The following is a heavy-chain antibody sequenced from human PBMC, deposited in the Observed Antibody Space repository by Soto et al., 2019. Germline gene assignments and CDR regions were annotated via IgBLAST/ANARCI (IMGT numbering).Heavy chain of an antibody. J-gene: IGHJ4*02. Sequence: ASVKVSCKASGSTFTSYGISWVRQAPGQGLEWMGWISAYNGNTNYAQKLQGRVTMTTDTSTSTAYMELRSLRSDDTAVYYCARVLITMVRAPLDYWGQGTLVTVSS. CDR3: ARVLITMVRAPLDY. CDR2: ISAYNGNT. CDR1: GSTFTSYG. D-gene: IGHD3-10*01. V-gene: IGHV1-18*01.